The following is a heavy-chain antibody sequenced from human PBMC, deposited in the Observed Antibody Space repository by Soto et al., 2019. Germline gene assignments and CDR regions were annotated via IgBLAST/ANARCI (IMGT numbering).Heavy chain of an antibody. CDR3: ARVAVSGTIDL. Sequence: ASVKVSCKASGYSFTGYFLDWVRQAPGHGLEWMGGINPNRGDTQYAQRFEGRVTMTRDPPISTAYMEVSGLTSDDTAVYYCARVAVSGTIDLWGQGTLVTVSS. V-gene: IGHV1-2*02. CDR1: GYSFTGYF. J-gene: IGHJ5*02. D-gene: IGHD6-19*01. CDR2: INPNRGDT.